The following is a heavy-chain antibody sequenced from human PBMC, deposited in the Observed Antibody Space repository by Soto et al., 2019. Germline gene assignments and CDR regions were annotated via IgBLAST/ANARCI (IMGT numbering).Heavy chain of an antibody. D-gene: IGHD6-13*01. CDR3: ASSSLVSSWFVGTFDY. CDR1: WDSVSSNSAA. J-gene: IGHJ4*02. Sequence: SQTLSLTCAISWDSVSSNSAAWNWIRQSPSRGLEWLGRTYYRSKWYNDYAVSVKSRITINPDTSKNQFSLQLNSVTPEDTAVYYCASSSLVSSWFVGTFDYWGQGTLVTVSS. CDR2: TYYRSKWYN. V-gene: IGHV6-1*01.